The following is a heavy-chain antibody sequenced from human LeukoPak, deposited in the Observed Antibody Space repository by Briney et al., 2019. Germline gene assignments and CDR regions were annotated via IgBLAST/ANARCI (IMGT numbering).Heavy chain of an antibody. J-gene: IGHJ4*02. CDR3: ARVLASGSYSSVLFDY. V-gene: IGHV4-4*07. Sequence: SETLSLTCTVSGGSISGYYWSWIRQPAGKGLEWIGRIHSTGSTTYNPALKSRVTVSIDTSKNQFSLKLSSVTAADTAVYYCARVLASGSYSSVLFDYWGQGTLVTVSS. CDR1: GGSISGYY. D-gene: IGHD1-26*01. CDR2: IHSTGST.